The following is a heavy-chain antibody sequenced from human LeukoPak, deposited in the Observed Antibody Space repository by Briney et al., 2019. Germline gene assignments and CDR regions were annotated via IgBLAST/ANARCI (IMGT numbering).Heavy chain of an antibody. J-gene: IGHJ4*02. D-gene: IGHD4-17*01. CDR1: GYTFTSYD. Sequence: ASVKVSCKASGYTFTSYDINWVRQATGQGLEWMGWMNPNSGNTGYAQKFQGRVTMTRNTSISTAYMELSSLRSEDTAVYYCARGRSTVTTVANDYWGQGTLVTVSS. CDR3: ARGRSTVTTVANDY. V-gene: IGHV1-8*01. CDR2: MNPNSGNT.